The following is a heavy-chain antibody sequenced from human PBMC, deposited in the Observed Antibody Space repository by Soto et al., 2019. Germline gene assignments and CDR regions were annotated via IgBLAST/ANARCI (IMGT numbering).Heavy chain of an antibody. Sequence: GGSLRLSCAASGFTFSSYGMHWVRQAPGKGLEWVAVISYDGSNKYYADSVKGRFTISRDNSKNTLYLQMNSLRAEDTAVYYCAKSKEDDSSGYYYFEYWGQGTLVTVSS. J-gene: IGHJ4*02. D-gene: IGHD3-22*01. CDR3: AKSKEDDSSGYYYFEY. CDR1: GFTFSSYG. CDR2: ISYDGSNK. V-gene: IGHV3-30*18.